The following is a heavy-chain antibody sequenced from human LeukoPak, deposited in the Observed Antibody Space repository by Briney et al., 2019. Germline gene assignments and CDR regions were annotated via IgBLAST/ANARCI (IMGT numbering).Heavy chain of an antibody. CDR3: ARGYYDFWSGYYTLTTFDY. CDR1: GGSISSGGYY. V-gene: IGHV4-31*03. Sequence: PSETLSLTCTVSGGSISSGGYYWSWIRQHPGKGLEWIGYIYYSGSTYYNPSLKSRVTISVDTSKNQFSLKLSSVTAADTAVYYCARGYYDFWSGYYTLTTFDYWGQGTLVTVSS. J-gene: IGHJ4*02. CDR2: IYYSGST. D-gene: IGHD3-3*01.